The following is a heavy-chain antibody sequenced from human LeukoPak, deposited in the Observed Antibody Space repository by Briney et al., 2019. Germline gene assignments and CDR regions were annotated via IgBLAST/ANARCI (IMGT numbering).Heavy chain of an antibody. CDR1: GFTFSSYS. J-gene: IGHJ4*02. V-gene: IGHV3-21*04. Sequence: GGSLRLSCAASGFTFSSYSMNWVRQAPGKGLEWVSSISSSSSYIYYADSVKGRFTISRDNAKNTLYLQMNSLRAEDTAVYYCARRNIAAAALDYWGQGTLVTVSS. CDR3: ARRNIAAAALDY. D-gene: IGHD6-13*01. CDR2: ISSSSSYI.